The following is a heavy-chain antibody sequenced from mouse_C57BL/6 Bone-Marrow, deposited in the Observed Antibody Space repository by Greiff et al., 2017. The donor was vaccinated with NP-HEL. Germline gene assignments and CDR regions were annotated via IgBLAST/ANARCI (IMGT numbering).Heavy chain of an antibody. J-gene: IGHJ3*01. CDR1: GYTFTSYW. V-gene: IGHV1-69*01. D-gene: IGHD2-5*01. CDR3: ANSNYPWFAY. CDR2: IDPSDSYT. Sequence: QVQLQQPGAELVMPGASVKLSCKASGYTFTSYWMHWVKQRPGQGLEWIREIDPSDSYTNYNQKFKGKSTLTVDKSSSTAYMQLSSLTSEDSAVYYCANSNYPWFAYWGQGTLVTVSA.